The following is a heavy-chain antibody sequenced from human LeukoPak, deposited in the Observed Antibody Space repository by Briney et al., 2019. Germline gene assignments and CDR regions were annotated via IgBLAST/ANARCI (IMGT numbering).Heavy chain of an antibody. D-gene: IGHD5-24*01. CDR1: GGSINSYY. CDR3: ARRSRDGYNRLWYFDL. CDR2: IYYSGST. Sequence: SETLSLTCTVSGGSINSYYWSWIRQPPGKGLEWIGYIYYSGSTNYNPSLKSRVTISVDTSKNQFSLNLISVTAADTAVYFCARRSRDGYNRLWYFDLWGRGTLVSVSS. V-gene: IGHV4-59*08. J-gene: IGHJ2*01.